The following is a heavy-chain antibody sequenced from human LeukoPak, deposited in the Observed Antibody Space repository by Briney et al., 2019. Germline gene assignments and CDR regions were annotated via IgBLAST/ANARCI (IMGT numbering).Heavy chain of an antibody. CDR1: GFTLSNYA. V-gene: IGHV3-23*01. Sequence: GGSLRLSCAASGFTLSNYAMNWVRQAPGKGLEWVSGIGGSGSAYYADSVKGRFSISRDNSKNTLYLQMNSLRVEDTAVYYCAKSGYNRFDYWGQGTLVTVSS. D-gene: IGHD5-24*01. J-gene: IGHJ4*02. CDR3: AKSGYNRFDY. CDR2: IGGSGSA.